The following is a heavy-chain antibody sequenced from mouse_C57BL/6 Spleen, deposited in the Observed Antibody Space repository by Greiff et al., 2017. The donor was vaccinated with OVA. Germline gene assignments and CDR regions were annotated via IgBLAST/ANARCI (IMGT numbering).Heavy chain of an antibody. CDR2: IDPETGGT. D-gene: IGHD2-4*01. J-gene: IGHJ2*01. CDR3: TRLYYDYGPYFDY. CDR1: GYTFTDYE. Sequence: LVESGAELVRPGASVTLSCKASGYTFTDYEMHWVKQTPVHGLEWIGAIDPETGGTAYNQKFKGKAILTADKSSSTAYMELRNLTSEDSAVYYCTRLYYDYGPYFDYWGQGTTLTVSS. V-gene: IGHV1-15*01.